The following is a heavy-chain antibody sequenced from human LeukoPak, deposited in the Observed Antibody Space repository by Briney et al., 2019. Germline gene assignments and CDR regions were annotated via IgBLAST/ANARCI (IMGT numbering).Heavy chain of an antibody. V-gene: IGHV4-31*03. J-gene: IGHJ2*01. CDR2: IYYSGST. CDR1: GGSISSGGYY. D-gene: IGHD3-22*01. CDR3: AREMYYYDSSGYQEMRYFDL. Sequence: ASQTLSLTCTVSGGSISSGGYYWSWIRQHPGKGLEWIGYIYYSGSTYYNPSLKSRVTISVDTSKNQFSLKLSSATAADTAVYYCAREMYYYDSSGYQEMRYFDLWGRGTLVTVSS.